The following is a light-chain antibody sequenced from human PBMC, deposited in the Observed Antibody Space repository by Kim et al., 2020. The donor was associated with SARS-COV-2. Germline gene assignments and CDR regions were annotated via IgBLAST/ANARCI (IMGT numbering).Light chain of an antibody. Sequence: ATINCKSSQSVLYNSNNKNYLAWYQQKPRQPPKLLIYWASTRESGVPDRFSGSGSGTDFTLTISSLQAEDVAVYYCQQYYSPPLTFGGGTKVDIK. CDR1: QSVLYNSNNKNY. J-gene: IGKJ4*01. CDR2: WAS. V-gene: IGKV4-1*01. CDR3: QQYYSPPLT.